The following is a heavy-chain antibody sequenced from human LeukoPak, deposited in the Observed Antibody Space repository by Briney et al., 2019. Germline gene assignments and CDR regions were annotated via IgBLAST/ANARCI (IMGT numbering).Heavy chain of an antibody. V-gene: IGHV3-53*01. D-gene: IGHD2-2*01. CDR2: IYSGGNT. Sequence: GGSLRLSCAASGFTVSINYMSWVRQAPGKGLEWVSVIYSGGNTYYADSVKGRFTISRDNSKNTAYLQMNSLRAEDTAVYYCARGETSSYDYWGQGTLVTVSS. CDR3: ARGETSSYDY. CDR1: GFTVSINY. J-gene: IGHJ4*02.